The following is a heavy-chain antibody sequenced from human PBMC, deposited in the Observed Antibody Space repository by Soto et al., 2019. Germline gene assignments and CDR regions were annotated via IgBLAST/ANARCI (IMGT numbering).Heavy chain of an antibody. CDR2: ISWNSGSI. CDR1: GFTFDDYA. D-gene: IGHD5-18*01. V-gene: IGHV3-9*01. Sequence: EVQLVESGGGLVQPGRSLRLSCAASGFTFDDYAMHWVRQAPGKGLEWVSGISWNSGSIGYADSVKGRFTISRDNAKNSLYLQMNSLRAEDTALYYCVKGWGAMGGGYWGQGTLVTVSS. CDR3: VKGWGAMGGGY. J-gene: IGHJ4*02.